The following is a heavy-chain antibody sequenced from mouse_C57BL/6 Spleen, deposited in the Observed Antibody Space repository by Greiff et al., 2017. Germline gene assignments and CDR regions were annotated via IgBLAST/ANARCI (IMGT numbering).Heavy chain of an antibody. CDR1: GYSFTGYF. Sequence: VQLKESGPELVKPGDSVKISCKASGYSFTGYFMNWVMQSHGKSLEWIGRINPYNGDTFYNQKFKGKATLTVDKSSSTAHMELRSLTSEDSAVYYCARREDGSSFDYWGQGTTLTVSS. CDR2: INPYNGDT. J-gene: IGHJ2*01. CDR3: ARREDGSSFDY. V-gene: IGHV1-20*01. D-gene: IGHD1-1*01.